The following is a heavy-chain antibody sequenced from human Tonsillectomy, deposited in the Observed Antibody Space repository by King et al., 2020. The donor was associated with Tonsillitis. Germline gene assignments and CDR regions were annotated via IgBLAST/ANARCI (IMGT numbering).Heavy chain of an antibody. V-gene: IGHV4-59*01. J-gene: IGHJ2*01. CDR3: ARDCPDWGHWYFDL. CDR1: GGFITGYH. D-gene: IGHD7-27*01. CDR2: IHHSGRI. Sequence: QLQESGPGLVKPSETLSLTCTVSGGFITGYHWSWIRQPPGKGLEWIGYIHHSGRINSNPSLESRVTISLDTSKSQFSLKLSSMTTADTAVYYCARDCPDWGHWYFDLWGRGTLVTVSS.